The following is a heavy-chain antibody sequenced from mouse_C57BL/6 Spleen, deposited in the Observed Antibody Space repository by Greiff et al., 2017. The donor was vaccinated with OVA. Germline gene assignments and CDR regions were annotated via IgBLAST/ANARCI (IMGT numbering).Heavy chain of an antibody. V-gene: IGHV1-55*01. CDR3: ARLGDYYGSSLYAMDY. J-gene: IGHJ4*01. Sequence: QVQLQQPGAELVKPGASVKMSCKASGYTFTSYWITWVKQRPGQGLEWIGDIYPGSGSTNYNEKFKSKATLTVDTSSSTAYRQLSSLTSEDSAVDYCARLGDYYGSSLYAMDYWGQGTSVTVSS. D-gene: IGHD1-1*01. CDR1: GYTFTSYW. CDR2: IYPGSGST.